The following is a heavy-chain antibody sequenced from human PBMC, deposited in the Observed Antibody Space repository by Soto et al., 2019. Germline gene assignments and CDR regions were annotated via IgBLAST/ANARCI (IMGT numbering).Heavy chain of an antibody. CDR2: VDHSGNS. D-gene: IGHD6-25*01. V-gene: IGHV4-39*01. Sequence: PSQTLPLTSSVSGGSIGTGNYHWGWIRQSPGKGLEWIASVDHSGNSYYNPSLKSRVTVSLDTTKNQFSLKVRSVTAADTAVYYCGRNEAGWYFDSWGQGTLVTVSS. CDR1: GGSIGTGNYH. CDR3: GRNEAGWYFDS. J-gene: IGHJ4*02.